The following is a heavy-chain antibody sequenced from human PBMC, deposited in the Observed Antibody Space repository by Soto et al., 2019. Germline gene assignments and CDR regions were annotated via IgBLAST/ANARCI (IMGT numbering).Heavy chain of an antibody. CDR1: GFTFSRYA. CDR3: AANYDSPDAFDI. Sequence: GGSLRLSCAASGFTFSRYAMHWVRQAPGKGLEWVAVISYDGSNKYYADSVKGRFTISRDNSKNTLYLQMNSLRAEDTAVYYCAANYDSPDAFDIWGQGTMVTVSS. D-gene: IGHD3-22*01. J-gene: IGHJ3*02. V-gene: IGHV3-30-3*01. CDR2: ISYDGSNK.